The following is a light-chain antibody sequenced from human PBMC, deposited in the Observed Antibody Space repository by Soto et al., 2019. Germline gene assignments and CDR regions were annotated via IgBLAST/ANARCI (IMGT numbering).Light chain of an antibody. CDR2: EVN. Sequence: QSALTQPPSTSGSPGQSVTISCTGTSSDVGDYDYVSCYQQHPGKAPKLMIYEVNKRPSGVPDRFSGSKSGNTASLTVSGLQAEDEGAYHCSSYAGSNNLVFGGGTKLIVL. J-gene: IGLJ2*01. CDR3: SSYAGSNNLV. CDR1: SSDVGDYDY. V-gene: IGLV2-8*01.